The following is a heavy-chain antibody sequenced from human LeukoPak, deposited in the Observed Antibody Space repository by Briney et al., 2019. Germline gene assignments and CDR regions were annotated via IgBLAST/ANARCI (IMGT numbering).Heavy chain of an antibody. V-gene: IGHV4-59*08. CDR3: VRHAATRHNYGMDV. Sequence: SETLSLPCTVSGGSISYYYWSWIRQPPGKGLEWIGHIYHSGSTNYNPSFKSRVTISVDTSKNHFSLELSSVTAADTAVYYCVRHAATRHNYGMDVWGQGTTVTGSS. CDR1: GGSISYYY. J-gene: IGHJ6*02. CDR2: IYHSGST. D-gene: IGHD2-15*01.